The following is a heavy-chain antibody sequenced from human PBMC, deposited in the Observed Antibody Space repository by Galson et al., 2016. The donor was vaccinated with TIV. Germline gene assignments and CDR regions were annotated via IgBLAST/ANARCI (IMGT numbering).Heavy chain of an antibody. CDR2: IDWDDDT. J-gene: IGHJ4*02. V-gene: IGHV2-70*11. CDR3: ARMVYGDYPPRFYYDN. Sequence: PALVKPTQTVTLTCTFSGFSLNTDGMCVNWIRQPPGKALEWLARIDWDDDTYYSTSLETRLTISKDTSKNQVALKMTSMDPVDTATYYCARMVYGDYPPRFYYDNWGQGTLVTVSS. CDR1: GFSLNTDGMC. D-gene: IGHD4-17*01.